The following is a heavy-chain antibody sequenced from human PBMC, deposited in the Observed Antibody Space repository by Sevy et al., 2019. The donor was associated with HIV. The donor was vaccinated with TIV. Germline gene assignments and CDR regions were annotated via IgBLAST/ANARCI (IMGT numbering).Heavy chain of an antibody. J-gene: IGHJ5*02. CDR2: VSSAGSTI. D-gene: IGHD6-13*01. V-gene: IGHV3-48*01. Sequence: GGSLRLSCAASGFTFSTYSMNWVRQAPGKGLEWISYVSSAGSTIYYADSVKGRFTISGDNAMNSLYLQMNSLRAEDTAVYYCAREDHTSTWNWFDPWGRGTLVTVSS. CDR3: AREDHTSTWNWFDP. CDR1: GFTFSTYS.